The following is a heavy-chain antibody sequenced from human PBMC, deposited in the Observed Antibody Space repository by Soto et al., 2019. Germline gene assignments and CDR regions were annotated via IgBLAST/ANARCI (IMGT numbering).Heavy chain of an antibody. CDR1: GFTFSDFG. D-gene: IGHD3-22*01. CDR3: AKTATYVDGYDNTGYSSEDY. J-gene: IGHJ4*01. CDR2: ISHDGSKR. V-gene: IGHV3-30*18. Sequence: VQLVESGGGVVLPGRSVRLSCEVSGFTFSDFGLDWVRQAPGKGLECVAIISHDGSKRFYADSVKGRFTISRDNSKNTLYLQMSSLRPEDTALYYCAKTATYVDGYDNTGYSSEDYWGHGTLVTVSS.